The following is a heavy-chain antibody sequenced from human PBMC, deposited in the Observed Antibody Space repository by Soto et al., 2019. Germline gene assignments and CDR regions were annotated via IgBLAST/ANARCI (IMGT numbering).Heavy chain of an antibody. Sequence: SETLSLTCTVSGGSISSYYWSWIRQPPGKGLEWIGYIYYSGSTDYNPSLKSRVTISVDTSKNQFSLKLSSVTAADTAVYYCARGGVDYYDSSGYYGAYDAFDIWGQGTMVTVSS. CDR1: GGSISSYY. V-gene: IGHV4-59*01. CDR2: IYYSGST. CDR3: ARGGVDYYDSSGYYGAYDAFDI. J-gene: IGHJ3*02. D-gene: IGHD3-22*01.